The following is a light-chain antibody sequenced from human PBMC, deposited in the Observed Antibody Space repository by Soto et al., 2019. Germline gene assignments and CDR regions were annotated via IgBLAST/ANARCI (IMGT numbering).Light chain of an antibody. J-gene: IGLJ2*01. CDR1: SSDVGGYNY. CDR3: SSCTSSSTLV. Sequence: QSVLTQPASVSGSPGQSITISCTGTSSDVGGYNYVSWYQQHPGKAPKLMIYEVSNRPSGVSNRFSGSKSGNTAYLTISGLQAEDEADDCCSSCTSSSTLVFGGGTKLTVL. V-gene: IGLV2-14*01. CDR2: EVS.